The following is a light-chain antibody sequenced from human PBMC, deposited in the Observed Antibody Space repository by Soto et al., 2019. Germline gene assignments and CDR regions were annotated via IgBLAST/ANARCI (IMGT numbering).Light chain of an antibody. CDR1: QGISSY. CDR2: AVS. Sequence: IQCTQSPSSLSASGGYSVTITCRASQGISSYFAWYQQKPGKAPKIMIYAVSTLQSGVPSRLSGSGSGTDFTLTISSLQPEEGATDDGQQLSNYPLTFGGGTKVDIK. CDR3: QQLSNYPLT. V-gene: IGKV1-9*01. J-gene: IGKJ4*01.